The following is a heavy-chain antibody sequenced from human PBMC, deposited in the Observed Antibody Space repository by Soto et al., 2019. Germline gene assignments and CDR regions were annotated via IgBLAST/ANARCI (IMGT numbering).Heavy chain of an antibody. CDR3: GRGRSGQIVIFY. CDR2: IGPESGAT. J-gene: IGHJ4*02. V-gene: IGHV1-2*02. D-gene: IGHD1-26*01. CDR1: GYTFTGHY. Sequence: ASVKVSCKTSGYTFTGHYIHWVRQAPQQGPEWMGEIGPESGATRYAEKFRGRVTMTMDTSITTVYMELRNLSPDDTAVYYCGRGRSGQIVIFYWGQGAPVTVSS.